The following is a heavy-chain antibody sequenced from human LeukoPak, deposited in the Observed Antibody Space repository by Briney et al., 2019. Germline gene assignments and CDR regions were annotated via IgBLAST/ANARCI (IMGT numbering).Heavy chain of an antibody. J-gene: IGHJ6*03. Sequence: GGSLRLSCAASGFTLSSNYMSWVRQAPGKGLEWVSAIYTGGSTYYADSVKGRFTISRDNSKNTLYLQMNSLRAEHTAVYYCASAKNYYYYMDVWGKGTTVTVSS. CDR3: ASAKNYYYYMDV. CDR2: IYTGGST. CDR1: GFTLSSNY. V-gene: IGHV3-53*01.